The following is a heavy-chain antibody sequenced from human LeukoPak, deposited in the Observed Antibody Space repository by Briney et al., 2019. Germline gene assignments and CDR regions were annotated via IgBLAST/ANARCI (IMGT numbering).Heavy chain of an antibody. J-gene: IGHJ4*02. D-gene: IGHD6-13*01. CDR1: GFTFSSYG. V-gene: IGHV3-33*01. Sequence: GRSLRLSCAASGFTFSSYGMHWVRQAPGTGLEWVAVIWYDGSNKYYADSVKGRFTISRDNSKNTLYLQMNSLRAEDTAVYYCARDGMGIAAAGTVDYWGQGTLVTVSS. CDR3: ARDGMGIAAAGTVDY. CDR2: IWYDGSNK.